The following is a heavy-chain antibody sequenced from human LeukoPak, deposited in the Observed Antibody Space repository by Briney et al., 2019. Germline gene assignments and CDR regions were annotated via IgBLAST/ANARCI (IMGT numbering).Heavy chain of an antibody. CDR3: ARDSTTWGRMGY. V-gene: IGHV4-38-2*02. D-gene: IGHD7-27*01. J-gene: IGHJ4*02. CDR2: IYYSGNA. CDR1: GYSISSGYY. Sequence: SETLSLTCSVSGYSISSGYYWGWIRQPPGKGLEWIGAIYYSGNAYYNPSLKSRVSISVDTSKNQFSLNLSSVTAADTAVYYCARDSTTWGRMGYWGQGTLVTVSS.